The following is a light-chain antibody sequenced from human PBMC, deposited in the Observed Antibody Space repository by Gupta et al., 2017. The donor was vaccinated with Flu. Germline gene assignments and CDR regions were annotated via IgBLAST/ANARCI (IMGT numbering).Light chain of an antibody. Sequence: DIQMTQSPSSLSASVGDRVTITCRASQSISSYLNWYQQKPGNAPKLLISAASSLQSGVPSRFGGSGSGTDFTLTISSLQPEDFATYYCQQSNSTPLTFGGGTKVEIK. J-gene: IGKJ4*01. CDR1: QSISSY. V-gene: IGKV1-39*01. CDR3: QQSNSTPLT. CDR2: AAS.